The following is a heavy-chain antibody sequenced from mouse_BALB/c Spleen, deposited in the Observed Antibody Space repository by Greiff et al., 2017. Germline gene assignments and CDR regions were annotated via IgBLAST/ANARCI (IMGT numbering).Heavy chain of an antibody. CDR3: TIEGLHYYDPFDY. Sequence: QVQLQQSGAELVKPGASVKLSCTASGYTFTSYCMHWVQLRPGQGLEWIGEINPSDGGTNYNEKFKRKATLTVDKSSSTAYMQLSSLTSDDSAVYYCTIEGLHYYDPFDYWGQGTTLTVSS. D-gene: IGHD1-2*01. V-gene: IGHV1S16*01. CDR1: GYTFTSYC. J-gene: IGHJ2*01. CDR2: INPSDGGT.